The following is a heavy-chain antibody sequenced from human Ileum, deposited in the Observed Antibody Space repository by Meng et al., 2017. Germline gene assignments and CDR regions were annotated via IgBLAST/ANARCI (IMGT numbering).Heavy chain of an antibody. D-gene: IGHD4-23*01. CDR2: IDHLGIA. CDR1: GASLSVVSV. Sequence: GQLQVVGPGLVKASGPLSLTCSVSGASLSVVSVWSWVRPSPGKGLEWIGQIDHLGIAYYKPSLKSRVTMSIDQSKSQFSLRLTSVSAADTAVYYCARHGGYYQDFWGQGTLVTVSS. J-gene: IGHJ4*02. CDR3: ARHGGYYQDF. V-gene: IGHV4-4*02.